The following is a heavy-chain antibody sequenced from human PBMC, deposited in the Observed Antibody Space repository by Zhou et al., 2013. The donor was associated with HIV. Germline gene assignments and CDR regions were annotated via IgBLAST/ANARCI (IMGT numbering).Heavy chain of an antibody. CDR2: IYSIGNT. D-gene: IGHD7-27*01. J-gene: IGHJ3*01. Sequence: VQLQESGPGLVKPSETLSLTCAVSGGFINSYYWSWIRQPAGKGLEWIGRIYSIGNTNYNPSLKSRITMSVDTSKNQFSLKLSSVTAADTAVYYCARGAGRATWGAFDSLGPRDNDHRLF. CDR1: GGFINSYY. CDR3: ARGAGRATWGAFDS. V-gene: IGHV4-4*07.